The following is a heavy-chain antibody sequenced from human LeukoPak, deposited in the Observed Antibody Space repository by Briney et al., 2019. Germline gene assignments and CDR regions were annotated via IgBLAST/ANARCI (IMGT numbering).Heavy chain of an antibody. D-gene: IGHD4-23*01. V-gene: IGHV4-59*08. CDR2: IYYSGST. Sequence: SETLSLTCTVSGGSISSYYWSWIRQPPGKGLEWIGYIYYSGSTNYNPSLKSRVTISVDTSKNQFSLKLSSVTAADTAVYYCARVKPTTVVTPGGNWFDPWGQGTLVTVSS. CDR1: GGSISSYY. CDR3: ARVKPTTVVTPGGNWFDP. J-gene: IGHJ5*02.